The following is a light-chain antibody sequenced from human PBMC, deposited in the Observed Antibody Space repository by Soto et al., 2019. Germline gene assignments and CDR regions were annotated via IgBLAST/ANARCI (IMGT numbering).Light chain of an antibody. CDR2: GAP. J-gene: IGKJ1*01. V-gene: IGKV1-5*01. CDR3: QQYTFFWT. Sequence: DIQMPQSPSTLSASVGDRVIITCRSSPNFNTWLAWYQQKPGSAPNLLIHGAPTLARGVPSSFSGSGSGTEFTLTITSLQPDDFATYYCQQYTFFWTFGQGTKVEI. CDR1: PNFNTW.